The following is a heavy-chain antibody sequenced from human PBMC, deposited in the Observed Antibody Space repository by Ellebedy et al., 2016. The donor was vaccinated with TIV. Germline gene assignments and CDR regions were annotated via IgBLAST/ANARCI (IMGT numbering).Heavy chain of an antibody. V-gene: IGHV3-23*01. J-gene: IGHJ4*02. CDR3: AKASGYDILTAYPDN. Sequence: GESLKISCAASGFTFSSYAMSWVRQAPGKGLEWVSGISGGGSGTYYADSVKGRFTISRDNSENTLYLQMNSLRAEDTAVYYCAKASGYDILTAYPDNWGQGTLVTVSS. CDR1: GFTFSSYA. D-gene: IGHD3-9*01. CDR2: ISGGGSGT.